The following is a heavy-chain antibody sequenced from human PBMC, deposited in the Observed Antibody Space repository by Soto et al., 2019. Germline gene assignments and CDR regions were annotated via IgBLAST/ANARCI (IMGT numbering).Heavy chain of an antibody. CDR3: ARESILGYCSSTSCVPGGGMDV. V-gene: IGHV4-31*03. CDR2: IYYSGST. CDR1: CGSISSGGYY. Sequence: SETLSLTCTVSCGSISSGGYYWSWIRQHPGKGLEWIGYIYYSGSTYYNPSLKSRVTISVDTSKNQFSLKLSSVTAADTAVYYCARESILGYCSSTSCVPGGGMDVWGQGTTVTVSS. D-gene: IGHD2-2*01. J-gene: IGHJ6*02.